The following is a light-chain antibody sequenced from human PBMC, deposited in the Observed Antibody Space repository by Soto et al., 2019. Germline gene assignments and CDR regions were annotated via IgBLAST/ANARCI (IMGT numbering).Light chain of an antibody. CDR3: QQNFNFPRT. Sequence: DIQLTQSPSSLSASVGDRVTITCRASQTIDTYLNWYQHKPGTAPKVLIYAATYLQNGVPSRFCGTGSGADFTLTISSLQPEDFATYYCQQNFNFPRTFGKGTKVDIK. J-gene: IGKJ1*01. V-gene: IGKV1-39*01. CDR2: AAT. CDR1: QTIDTY.